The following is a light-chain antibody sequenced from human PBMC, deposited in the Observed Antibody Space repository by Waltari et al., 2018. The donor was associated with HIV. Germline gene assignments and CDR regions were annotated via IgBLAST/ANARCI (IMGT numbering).Light chain of an antibody. CDR2: EVT. CDR1: SSDINYDNY. Sequence: QSALPQPASVSGSPGQSITISCTGTSSDINYDNYVSWYQHQPGKVPKVIISEVTNRPSGVSSRFSGSKSGNTASRTISGLQAEDEADYFCTSYVSSASPEFGGWTRLTVL. V-gene: IGLV2-14*01. CDR3: TSYVSSASPE. J-gene: IGLJ3*02.